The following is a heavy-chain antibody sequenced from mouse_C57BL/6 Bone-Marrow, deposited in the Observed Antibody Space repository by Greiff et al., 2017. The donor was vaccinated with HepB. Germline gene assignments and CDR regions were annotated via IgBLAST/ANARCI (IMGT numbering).Heavy chain of an antibody. CDR2: ISYSGSP. D-gene: IGHD2-5*01. Sequence: EVKVVESGPGMVKPSQSLSLTCTVPGYSITSGYDWHWIRHFPGNKLEWMGYISYSGSPNYNPSLKSRISITHDTSKNHFFLKLNSVTTEDTATYYCASAYYSNYVYAMDYWGQGTSVTVSS. CDR1: GYSITSGYD. V-gene: IGHV3-1*01. CDR3: ASAYYSNYVYAMDY. J-gene: IGHJ4*01.